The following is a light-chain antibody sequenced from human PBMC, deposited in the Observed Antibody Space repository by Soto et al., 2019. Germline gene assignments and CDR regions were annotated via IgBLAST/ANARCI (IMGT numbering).Light chain of an antibody. CDR1: QNINDW. CDR3: QQYNTYSFT. J-gene: IGKJ3*01. V-gene: IGKV1-5*03. Sequence: DIQMTPSPSTLSASVGDRVTITCRASQNINDWLAWYQQKPGKAPRLLIYKASTLESGVPSRFSGSGFGTEFTLTISSLQPDDFATYYCQQYNTYSFTFGPGAKVDIK. CDR2: KAS.